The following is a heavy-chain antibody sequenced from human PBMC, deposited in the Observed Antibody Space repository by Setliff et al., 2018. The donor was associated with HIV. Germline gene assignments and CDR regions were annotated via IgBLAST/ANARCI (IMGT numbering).Heavy chain of an antibody. CDR3: ASAGAWQRNALDI. J-gene: IGHJ3*02. Sequence: ASVKVSCKASGYTFTGYYMHWVRQAPGQGLEWMGWINPNNGGTNYAQKFQGRVTMTRDTSISTAYMELSRLRSDDTAVYYCASAGAWQRNALDIWGQGTMVTVSS. CDR1: GYTFTGYY. CDR2: INPNNGGT. D-gene: IGHD5-12*01. V-gene: IGHV1-2*02.